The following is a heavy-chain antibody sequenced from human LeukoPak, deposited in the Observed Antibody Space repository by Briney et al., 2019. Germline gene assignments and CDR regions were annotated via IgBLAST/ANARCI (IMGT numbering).Heavy chain of an antibody. CDR2: ISGSGGST. CDR1: GFTFSSYA. D-gene: IGHD2-2*01. Sequence: GGSLRLSCAASGFTFSSYAMSWVRQAPGKGLEWVSAISGSGGSTYYADSLKGRFTISRDNSRNTLYLQMNSLRAEDTAVYYCAKEGQLLLTGPYYFDYWGQGALVTVSS. V-gene: IGHV3-23*01. CDR3: AKEGQLLLTGPYYFDY. J-gene: IGHJ4*02.